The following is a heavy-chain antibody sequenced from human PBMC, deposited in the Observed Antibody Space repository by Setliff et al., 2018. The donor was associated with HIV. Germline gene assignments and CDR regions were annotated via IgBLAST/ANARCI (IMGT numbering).Heavy chain of an antibody. CDR3: ERRGVPQQIDLDS. CDR2: INPSGGST. Sequence: ASVKVSCKASGYTFTSYYIHWVRQAPGQGLEWMGRINPSGGSTSYAQKFQGRVTMTRDTSTSTVYMELSSLRSADTAMYYCERRGVPQQIDLDSWGHGTLVTVS. CDR1: GYTFTSYY. D-gene: IGHD3-10*01. J-gene: IGHJ5*01. V-gene: IGHV1-46*01.